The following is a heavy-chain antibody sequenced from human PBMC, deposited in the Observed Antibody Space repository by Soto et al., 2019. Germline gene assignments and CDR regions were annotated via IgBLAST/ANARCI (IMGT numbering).Heavy chain of an antibody. CDR1: GFTFSSYS. V-gene: IGHV3-21*01. CDR3: ARAPNSRGFLEWLSQTPYFDY. J-gene: IGHJ4*02. CDR2: ISSSSSYI. Sequence: GGSLRLSCAASGFTFSSYSMNWVRQAPGKGLEWVSSISSSSSYIYYADSVKGRFTISRDNAKNSLYLQMNSLRAEDTAVYYCARAPNSRGFLEWLSQTPYFDYWGQGTLVTVSS. D-gene: IGHD3-3*01.